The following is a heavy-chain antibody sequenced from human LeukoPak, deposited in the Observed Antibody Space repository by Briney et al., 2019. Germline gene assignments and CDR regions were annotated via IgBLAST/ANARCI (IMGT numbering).Heavy chain of an antibody. D-gene: IGHD3-16*01. CDR3: ARASWVSSTDAVR. Sequence: GGSLRLSCTASGLSFSTFAMSWVRQGPAGGLEWVSSIRGNGETLYADSVRGRFPLSSDTIRTTVYLQLNNLRVEDTAIYYCARASWVSSTDAVRWGQGTLVTVSS. CDR2: IRGNGET. CDR1: GLSFSTFA. V-gene: IGHV3-23*01. J-gene: IGHJ4*02.